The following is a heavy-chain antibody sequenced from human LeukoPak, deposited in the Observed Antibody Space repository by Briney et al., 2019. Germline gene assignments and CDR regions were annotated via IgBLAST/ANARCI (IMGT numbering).Heavy chain of an antibody. D-gene: IGHD2-2*01. Sequence: PVGSLRLSCAASGFTFSQSGMHWVRQAPGKGLEWVAFLRHDASKQYYADSVKGRFTISRDTSQNMLYLQMNSLRVDDTAVYYCAKGSPWSTAPAGVDFWAQGTLVTVSS. J-gene: IGHJ4*02. CDR2: LRHDASKQ. V-gene: IGHV3-30*02. CDR3: AKGSPWSTAPAGVDF. CDR1: GFTFSQSG.